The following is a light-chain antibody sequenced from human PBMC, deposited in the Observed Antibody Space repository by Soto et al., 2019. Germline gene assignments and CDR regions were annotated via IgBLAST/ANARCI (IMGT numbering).Light chain of an antibody. CDR1: ISDVGGYNY. J-gene: IGLJ1*01. CDR2: DVS. CDR3: SSYTTSNTRQIV. V-gene: IGLV2-14*03. Sequence: QSALTQPASVSGSPGQSITISCTGTISDVGGYNYVSWYQHHPGKAPKLMIFDVSNRPSGVSNRFSGFKSGNTASLTISGLQPEDEADYYCSSYTTSNTRQIVFGTGTKVTVL.